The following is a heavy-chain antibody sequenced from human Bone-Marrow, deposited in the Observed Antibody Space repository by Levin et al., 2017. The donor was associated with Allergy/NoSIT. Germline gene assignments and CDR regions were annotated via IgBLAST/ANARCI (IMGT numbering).Heavy chain of an antibody. CDR1: GFTFSNAW. V-gene: IGHV3-15*01. Sequence: GESLKISCAASGFTFSNAWMSWVRQAPGKGLEWVGRIKSKTDGGTTDYAAPVKGRFTISRDDSKNTLYLQMNSLKTEDTAVYYCTTPLRWLQEFDYWGQGTLVTVSS. CDR2: IKSKTDGGTT. CDR3: TTPLRWLQEFDY. J-gene: IGHJ4*02. D-gene: IGHD5-24*01.